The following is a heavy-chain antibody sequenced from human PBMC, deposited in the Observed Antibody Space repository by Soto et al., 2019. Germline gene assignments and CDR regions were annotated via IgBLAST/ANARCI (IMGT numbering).Heavy chain of an antibody. D-gene: IGHD3-10*01. Sequence: QVQLQESGPGLVKPSETLSLTCTVSGGSVSSGSYYWSWIRQPPGKGLEWIGYIYYSGSTNYNPPLKSRVTISVDTSKNQFSLKLSSVTAADTAVYYCARDVPGTAVNHCGQGTLVTVSS. V-gene: IGHV4-61*01. J-gene: IGHJ5*02. CDR3: ARDVPGTAVNH. CDR2: IYYSGST. CDR1: GGSVSSGSYY.